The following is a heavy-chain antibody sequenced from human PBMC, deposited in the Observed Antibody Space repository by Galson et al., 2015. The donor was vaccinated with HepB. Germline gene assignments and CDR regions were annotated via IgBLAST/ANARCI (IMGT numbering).Heavy chain of an antibody. J-gene: IGHJ4*02. Sequence: SVKVSCKASGGTFSSYAISWVRQAPGQGLEWMGGIIPVFGTANYAQKFQGRVTITADESTSTAYMELSSLRSEDTAVHYCAREDGSGPGGDYWGQGTLVTVSS. CDR3: AREDGSGPGGDY. CDR1: GGTFSSYA. V-gene: IGHV1-69*13. CDR2: IIPVFGTA. D-gene: IGHD3-10*01.